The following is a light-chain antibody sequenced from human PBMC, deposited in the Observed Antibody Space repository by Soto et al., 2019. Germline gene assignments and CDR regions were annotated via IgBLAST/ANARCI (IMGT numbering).Light chain of an antibody. Sequence: DIVMTQSPDSLAVSLGERATINCKSSQSVLYSSNNKNYLAWYQQKPGQPPKLLIYWASTRESGVPDRFSGSGSGTDFTLAISRVEPEDFAVYFCQQYADSPITFGQGTRLEIK. V-gene: IGKV4-1*01. CDR1: QSVLYSSNNKNY. CDR2: WAS. J-gene: IGKJ5*01. CDR3: QQYADSPIT.